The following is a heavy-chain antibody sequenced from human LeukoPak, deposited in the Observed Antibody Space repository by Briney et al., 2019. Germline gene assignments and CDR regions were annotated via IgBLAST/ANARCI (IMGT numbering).Heavy chain of an antibody. CDR3: ARDQQWLAPGNYYFDY. J-gene: IGHJ4*02. CDR1: GYTFTGYY. Sequence: ASVKVSCKASGYTFTGYYMHWVRQAPGQGLGWMGWINPNSGGTNYAQKFQGRVTMTRDTSISTAYMELSRLRSDDTAVYYCARDQQWLAPGNYYFDYWGQGTLVTVSS. D-gene: IGHD6-19*01. V-gene: IGHV1-2*02. CDR2: INPNSGGT.